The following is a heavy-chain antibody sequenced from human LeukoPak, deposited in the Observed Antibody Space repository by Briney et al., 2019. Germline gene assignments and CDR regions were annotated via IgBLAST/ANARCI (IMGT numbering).Heavy chain of an antibody. J-gene: IGHJ4*02. Sequence: GASLRLSCAASGFPFSSYAMSWVRQPPGKGLECVSTISDSFRITDDADSVKGRFTISRGNSKNTLYLQMNTLRAEDTAVYYCAKRHGDYFDYWGQGTLVTVSS. CDR1: GFPFSSYA. D-gene: IGHD4-17*01. CDR2: ISDSFRIT. V-gene: IGHV3-23*01. CDR3: AKRHGDYFDY.